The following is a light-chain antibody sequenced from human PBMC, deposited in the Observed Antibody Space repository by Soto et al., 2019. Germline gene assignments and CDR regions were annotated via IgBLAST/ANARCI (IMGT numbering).Light chain of an antibody. J-gene: IGKJ2*01. CDR3: QQYIHGYS. CDR2: SAS. Sequence: EVVMTQSPATLSIFPGDRVTLSCGASQSVSTSIAWYQQKPGQAPRLLIYSASTRATGIPARFSGSGSGTEFALTISSLQSEDFPFYYCQQYIHGYSFGQGTELEIK. CDR1: QSVSTS. V-gene: IGKV3-15*01.